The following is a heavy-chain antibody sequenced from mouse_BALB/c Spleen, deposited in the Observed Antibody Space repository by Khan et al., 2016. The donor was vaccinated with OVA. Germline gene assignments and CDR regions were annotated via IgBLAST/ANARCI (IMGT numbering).Heavy chain of an antibody. Sequence: QIQLVQSGPDLKKPGETVKISCKASGYTFTNYGINWVKQAPGKGLKWMGWIYTYTGEPTYADDFKGRFAFSLETSANTAYLQINNLKNEDTATYFCASGGRRAMDYWGQGTSVTVSS. J-gene: IGHJ4*01. D-gene: IGHD3-3*01. CDR3: ASGGRRAMDY. CDR2: IYTYTGEP. V-gene: IGHV9-3-1*01. CDR1: GYTFTNYG.